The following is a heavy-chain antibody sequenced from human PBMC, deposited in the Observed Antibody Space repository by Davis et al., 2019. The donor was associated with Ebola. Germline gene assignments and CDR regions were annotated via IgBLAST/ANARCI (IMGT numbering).Heavy chain of an antibody. Sequence: GGSLRLSCAASGFTFSSYSMNWVRQAPGKGLEWVANIYRDGSEKYYVDSVKGRFTISRDNSKNTLYLQMNGLRVEDTAIYYCAKDTSNIWFDIWGQGTNVTVSS. J-gene: IGHJ3*02. CDR2: IYRDGSEK. CDR3: AKDTSNIWFDI. CDR1: GFTFSSYS. D-gene: IGHD1-26*01. V-gene: IGHV3-7*03.